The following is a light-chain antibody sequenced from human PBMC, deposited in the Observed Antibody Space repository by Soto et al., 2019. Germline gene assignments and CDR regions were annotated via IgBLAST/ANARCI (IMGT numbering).Light chain of an antibody. J-gene: IGLJ2*01. V-gene: IGLV2-14*01. CDR3: SSYTSSATLV. CDR1: SSDVGGYNY. CDR2: DVT. Sequence: QSVLAQPASVSGSPGQSITISCTGTSSDVGGYNYVSWYQQNPGKVPKLMIYDVTYRPSGVSNRFSGSKSGNMASLTISGLQAEDEADYYCSSYTSSATLVFGGGTKLTVL.